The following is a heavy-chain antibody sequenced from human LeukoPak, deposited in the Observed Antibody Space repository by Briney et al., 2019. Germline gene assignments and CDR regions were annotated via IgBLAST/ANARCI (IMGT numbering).Heavy chain of an antibody. CDR3: ARVDRYHFYLDV. CDR1: GGTFTTYT. Sequence: SVKVSCKASGGTFTTYTITWVRQAPGQGLEWMGGIIPLFGTANFAQRFQGRVTLTTDESTSTAYMELSSLISEDTAIYYCARVDRYHFYLDVWGKGTTVTVSS. J-gene: IGHJ6*03. V-gene: IGHV1-69*05. CDR2: IIPLFGTA.